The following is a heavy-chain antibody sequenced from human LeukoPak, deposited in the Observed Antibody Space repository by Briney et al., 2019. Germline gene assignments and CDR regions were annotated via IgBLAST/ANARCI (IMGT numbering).Heavy chain of an antibody. CDR2: IYYSGST. D-gene: IGHD1-26*01. V-gene: IGHV4-61*01. CDR3: ARVASSSPWELLHWFDP. Sequence: SETLSLTCTVSGGSVSSGSYYWSWIRQPPGKGLEWIGYIYYSGSTNYNPSLKSRVTISVDTSKNQFSLKLSSVTAADTAVYYCARVASSSPWELLHWFDPWGQGTLVTVSS. J-gene: IGHJ5*02. CDR1: GGSVSSGSYY.